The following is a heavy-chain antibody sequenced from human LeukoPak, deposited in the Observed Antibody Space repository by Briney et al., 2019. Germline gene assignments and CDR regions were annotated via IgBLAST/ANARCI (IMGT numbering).Heavy chain of an antibody. J-gene: IGHJ3*02. CDR2: IFYTGST. CDR3: ARDLPNDAFDI. V-gene: IGHV4-34*11. CDR1: GGSFSGYY. Sequence: SETLSLTCAVYGGSFSGYYWSWIRQPPGKGQEWIGYIFYTGSTNYNLPLKSRATISVDTSKDQISLKLSSVTAADTAVYYCARDLPNDAFDIWGQGTMVTVSS.